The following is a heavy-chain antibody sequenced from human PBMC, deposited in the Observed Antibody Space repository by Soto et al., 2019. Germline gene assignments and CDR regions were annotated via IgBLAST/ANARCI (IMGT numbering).Heavy chain of an antibody. V-gene: IGHV3-23*01. J-gene: IGHJ6*02. D-gene: IGHD3-9*01. Sequence: EVQLLESGEGLVQPGGSLKLSCVASGFTFSNHAMSWVRQAPGKGLEWVSGIGGSGRNTYYADSVKGRFTISRDNSQNPLFLQMNSLRAEDTAEYYCARVLRYFDTPYGMDVWGQGTTVTVSS. CDR3: ARVLRYFDTPYGMDV. CDR2: IGGSGRNT. CDR1: GFTFSNHA.